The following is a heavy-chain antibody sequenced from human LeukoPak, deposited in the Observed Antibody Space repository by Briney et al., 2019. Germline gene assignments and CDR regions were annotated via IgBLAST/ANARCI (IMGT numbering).Heavy chain of an antibody. CDR3: ARVGTRTRGYSYGSRETYYFDY. V-gene: IGHV4-4*07. D-gene: IGHD5-18*01. Sequence: SETLSLTCTVSGGSISSYYWSWIRQPAGKGLEWIGRIYTSRSTNYNPSLKSRVTMSVDTSKNQFSLKLSSVTAADTAVYYCARVGTRTRGYSYGSRETYYFDYWGQGTLVTVSS. J-gene: IGHJ4*02. CDR1: GGSISSYY. CDR2: IYTSRST.